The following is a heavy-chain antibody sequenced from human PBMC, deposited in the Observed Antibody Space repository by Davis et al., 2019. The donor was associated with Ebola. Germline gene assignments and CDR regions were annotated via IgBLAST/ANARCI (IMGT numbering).Heavy chain of an antibody. J-gene: IGHJ3*02. D-gene: IGHD3-22*01. CDR2: IYSGGST. V-gene: IGHV3-53*01. CDR3: ARAKDYYDSNGAFDI. Sequence: GESLKISCAASGFTVSSNYMSWVRQAPGKGLEWVSVIYSGGSTYYADSVKGRFTISRDNAKNTLYLQMNSLRAEDTAVYFCARAKDYYDSNGAFDIWGQGAMVTVSS. CDR1: GFTVSSNY.